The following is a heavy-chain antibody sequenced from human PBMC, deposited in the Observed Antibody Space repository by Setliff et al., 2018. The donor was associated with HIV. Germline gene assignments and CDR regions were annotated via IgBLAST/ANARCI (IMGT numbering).Heavy chain of an antibody. J-gene: IGHJ3*02. CDR2: MNPNSGNT. D-gene: IGHD1-26*01. CDR3: ARDRGWEQHWNAFDI. CDR1: GYTFTSYD. Sequence: ASVKVSCKASGYTFTSYDINWVRQATGQGLEWMGWMNPNSGNTGYAQKFQGRVTMTTDTSTSTAYMELRSLRSDDTAVYYCARDRGWEQHWNAFDIWGQGTMVTVSS. V-gene: IGHV1-8*02.